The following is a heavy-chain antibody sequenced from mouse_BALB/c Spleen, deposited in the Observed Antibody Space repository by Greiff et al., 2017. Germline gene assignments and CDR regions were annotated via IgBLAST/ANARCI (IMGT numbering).Heavy chain of an antibody. J-gene: IGHJ3*01. Sequence: VMLVESGPGLVAPSQSLSITCTVSGFSLTGYGVNWVRQPPGKGLEWLGMIWGDGSTDYNSALKSRLSISKDNSKSQVFLKMNSLQTDDTARYYCDRDKGYYYGSSSPFAYWGQGTLVTVSA. CDR1: GFSLTGYG. CDR2: IWGDGST. V-gene: IGHV2-6-7*01. CDR3: DRDKGYYYGSSSPFAY. D-gene: IGHD1-1*01.